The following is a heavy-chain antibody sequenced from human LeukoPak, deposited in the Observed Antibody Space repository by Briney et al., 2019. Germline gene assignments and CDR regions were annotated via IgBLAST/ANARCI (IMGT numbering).Heavy chain of an antibody. CDR3: ARDYCGGDCYSFDP. J-gene: IGHJ5*02. Sequence: GGSLRLSCAASGFTFSSYAMSWVRQAPGKGLEWVSAIVGSGASTYYADSVKGRFTISRDNSKNTLHLQMNSLRAEDTAVYYCARDYCGGDCYSFDPWGQGTLVTVSS. V-gene: IGHV3-23*01. CDR1: GFTFSSYA. D-gene: IGHD2-21*01. CDR2: IVGSGAST.